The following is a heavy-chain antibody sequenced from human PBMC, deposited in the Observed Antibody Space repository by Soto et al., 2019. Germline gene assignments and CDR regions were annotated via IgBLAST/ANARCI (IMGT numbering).Heavy chain of an antibody. CDR3: AKDPYNHRFDS. Sequence: PGGSLRLSCAASGFPFSRHAMAWVRRAAGRGLEWVATIGSDGSTYHAGSVKGRFSISRDNYGNMLHLQLNSLRVEDTGIYYCAKDPYNHRFDSWGQGTLVTVSS. CDR2: IGSDGST. V-gene: IGHV3-23*01. D-gene: IGHD1-1*01. J-gene: IGHJ4*02. CDR1: GFPFSRHA.